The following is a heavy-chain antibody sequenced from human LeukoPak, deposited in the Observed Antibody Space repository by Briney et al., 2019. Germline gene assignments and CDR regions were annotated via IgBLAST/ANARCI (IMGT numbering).Heavy chain of an antibody. CDR2: ISYDGSNK. D-gene: IGHD1-26*01. Sequence: PGGSLRLSCAASGFTFTNFAMHWVRQAPGKGLEWVAVISYDGSNKYSADSVKGRFTVSRDNSKNTLWLQMNSLRPEDTAVYYCAKDRATFYYGLDVWGQGTTVTVSS. J-gene: IGHJ6*02. CDR3: AKDRATFYYGLDV. CDR1: GFTFTNFA. V-gene: IGHV3-30*04.